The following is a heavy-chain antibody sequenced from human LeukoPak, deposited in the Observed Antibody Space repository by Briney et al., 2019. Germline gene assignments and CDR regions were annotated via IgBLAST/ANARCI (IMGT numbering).Heavy chain of an antibody. V-gene: IGHV3-23*01. CDR2: ISGSDGGT. CDR1: GFTFSGYA. Sequence: GGSLRLSCAASGFTFSGYAMSWVRQAPGKGLEWVSAISGSDGGTYYADSVKGRFTISRDNSKSMLSLQMNTLRAEDTAIYYCAKGYTFGPNWFDPWGQGTLVTVSS. D-gene: IGHD5-18*01. J-gene: IGHJ5*02. CDR3: AKGYTFGPNWFDP.